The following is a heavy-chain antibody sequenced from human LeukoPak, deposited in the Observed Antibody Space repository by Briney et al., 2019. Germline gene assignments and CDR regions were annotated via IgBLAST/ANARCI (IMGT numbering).Heavy chain of an antibody. Sequence: ASVKVSCKASGYTFTSYGISWVRQAPGQGLEWMGWISAYNGNTNYAQKLQGRVTMTTDTSTSTAYMELRSLRSDDTAVYYCAGVGAQYDILTGYPPYYMDVWGKGTTVTISS. D-gene: IGHD3-9*01. V-gene: IGHV1-18*01. CDR1: GYTFTSYG. CDR3: AGVGAQYDILTGYPPYYMDV. J-gene: IGHJ6*03. CDR2: ISAYNGNT.